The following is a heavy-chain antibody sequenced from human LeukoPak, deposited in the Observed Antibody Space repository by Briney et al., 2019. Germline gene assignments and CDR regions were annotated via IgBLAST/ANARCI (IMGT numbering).Heavy chain of an antibody. CDR1: GFSFSSYS. V-gene: IGHV3-48*01. CDR2: ISSSSSTI. CDR3: ARSVITGIDY. Sequence: GGSLRLSCAASGFSFSSYSMNWVRQAPGKGLEWIAYISSSSSTIYYADSVKGRFTISRDNAKNSLYLQMNSLRAEDTAVYYCARSVITGIDYWGQGTLVTVSS. J-gene: IGHJ4*02. D-gene: IGHD3-22*01.